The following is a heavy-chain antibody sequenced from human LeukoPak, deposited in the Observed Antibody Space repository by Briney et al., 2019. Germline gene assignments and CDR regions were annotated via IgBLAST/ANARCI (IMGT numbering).Heavy chain of an antibody. CDR1: GFTFSTYG. Sequence: GGSLRLSCAASGFTFSTYGMHWVRQAPGRGLEWVAFLPYDGSDKYYVDSVKGRFTISRDISKNTLFLQMNSLRVEDTAVYYCAESGSWWSHLELWGRGTLVTVSS. CDR3: AESGSWWSHLEL. CDR2: LPYDGSDK. J-gene: IGHJ2*01. D-gene: IGHD2-15*01. V-gene: IGHV3-30*02.